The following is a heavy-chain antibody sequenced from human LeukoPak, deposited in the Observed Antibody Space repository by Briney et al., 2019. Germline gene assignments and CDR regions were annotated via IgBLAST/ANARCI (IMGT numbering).Heavy chain of an antibody. CDR1: GGSISSHY. J-gene: IGHJ4*02. CDR3: VRGGYDHVDY. Sequence: SETLSLTCTVSGGSISSHYWSWIRQPPGKGLEWIGYIYYSGNTNYNPSLKSRVTISVDTSKNQFSLQLSSVTAADTAVYYCVRGGYDHVDYWGQGTLSPSPQ. D-gene: IGHD5-12*01. CDR2: IYYSGNT. V-gene: IGHV4-59*11.